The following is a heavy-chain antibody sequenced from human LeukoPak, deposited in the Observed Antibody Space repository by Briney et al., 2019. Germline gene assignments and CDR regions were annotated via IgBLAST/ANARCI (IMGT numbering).Heavy chain of an antibody. D-gene: IGHD3-16*02. CDR3: ARGPYVSGSYRPFDY. J-gene: IGHJ4*02. CDR1: GGSFSGYY. Sequence: SETLSLTCAVYGGSFSGYYWSWIRQPPGKGLEWIGEINHSGSTNYNPSLKSRVTISVDTSKNQFSLKLSSVTAADTAVYYCARGPYVSGSYRPFDYWGQGTLVTVSS. CDR2: INHSGST. V-gene: IGHV4-34*01.